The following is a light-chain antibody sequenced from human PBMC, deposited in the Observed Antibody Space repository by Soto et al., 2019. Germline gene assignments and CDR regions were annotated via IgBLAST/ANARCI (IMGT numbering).Light chain of an antibody. CDR1: SSDGGGYNY. Sequence: QSVLTQPASVSGSPGQSITISCTGTSSDGGGYNYVSWYQQHPGKAPKLMIYDVSNRPSGVSNRFSGSKSGNTASLTISGLQAEDEADYYCSSYTSSSTYVFGTGTKVTV. V-gene: IGLV2-14*01. J-gene: IGLJ1*01. CDR2: DVS. CDR3: SSYTSSSTYV.